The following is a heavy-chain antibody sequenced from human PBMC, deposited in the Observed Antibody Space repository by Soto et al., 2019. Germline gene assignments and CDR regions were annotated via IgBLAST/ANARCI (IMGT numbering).Heavy chain of an antibody. CDR2: IYYSGST. Sequence: QVQLQESGPGLVKPSQTLSLTCTVSGGSISSGDYYWSWIRQPPGKGLEWIGYIYYSGSTYYNPSLKSRVTISVDTSKNQFALKLSSVTAVDTAVYYCARDGDYGGNSEDAFDIWGQGTMVTVSS. CDR1: GGSISSGDYY. V-gene: IGHV4-30-4*01. J-gene: IGHJ3*02. CDR3: ARDGDYGGNSEDAFDI. D-gene: IGHD4-17*01.